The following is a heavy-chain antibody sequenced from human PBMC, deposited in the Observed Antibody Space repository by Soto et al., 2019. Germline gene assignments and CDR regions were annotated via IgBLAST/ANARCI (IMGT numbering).Heavy chain of an antibody. J-gene: IGHJ4*02. Sequence: GGSLRLSCTASGFPFSHYAMNWVRQGPGTRLEWVADIRGSGDSARYADSVRGRFTISRDNSRDTLYLQMNSLRVDDTAVYYCGKERRGSGWSVCNFWGQGALVTVSS. CDR3: GKERRGSGWSVCNF. V-gene: IGHV3-23*01. D-gene: IGHD6-19*01. CDR1: GFPFSHYA. CDR2: IRGSGDSA.